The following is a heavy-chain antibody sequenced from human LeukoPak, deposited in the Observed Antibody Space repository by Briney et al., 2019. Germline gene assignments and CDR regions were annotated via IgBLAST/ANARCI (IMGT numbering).Heavy chain of an antibody. J-gene: IGHJ4*02. Sequence: GGSLRLSCAASGFAFSDYYMRWIRQGPGKGLEWISYISGSGTSTNYADSVKGRFTISRDNSKNTLYLQMNSLRAEDTAVYYCARVDCSGGSCYLRPFDYWGQGTLVTVSS. V-gene: IGHV3-11*06. D-gene: IGHD2-15*01. CDR1: GFAFSDYY. CDR2: ISGSGTST. CDR3: ARVDCSGGSCYLRPFDY.